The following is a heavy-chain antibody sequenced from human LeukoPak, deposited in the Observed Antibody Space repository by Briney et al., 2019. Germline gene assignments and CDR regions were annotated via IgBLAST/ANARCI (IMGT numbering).Heavy chain of an antibody. J-gene: IGHJ4*02. D-gene: IGHD5-18*01. CDR1: GNSFSTNW. CDR3: ARSWVSGYGTVLDY. Sequence: GESLKISCRASGNSFSTNWIGWVRQMPGKGLEWMGVIYPGDSDTRYSPSFQGQVTISADKSISTAYLQWSSLRASDTAIYYCARSWVSGYGTVLDYWGQGTLVTVSS. CDR2: IYPGDSDT. V-gene: IGHV5-51*01.